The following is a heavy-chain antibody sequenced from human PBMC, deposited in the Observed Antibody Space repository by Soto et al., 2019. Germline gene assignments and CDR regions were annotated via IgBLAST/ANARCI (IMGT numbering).Heavy chain of an antibody. D-gene: IGHD5-18*01. CDR1: GYTFTGYY. CDR2: FNPNSGDT. Sequence: ASVRVSCKASGYTFTGYYMHWVRQAPGQGLEWMGWFNPNSGDTIHGQRFQGRVTLTRDTSIATAYMELYSLTSDDTAVYYCAREATALISLEYLGQGTLVIVS. V-gene: IGHV1-2*02. CDR3: AREATALISLEY. J-gene: IGHJ4*02.